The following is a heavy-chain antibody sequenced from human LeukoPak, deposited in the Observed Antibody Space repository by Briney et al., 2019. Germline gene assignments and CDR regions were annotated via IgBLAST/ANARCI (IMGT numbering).Heavy chain of an antibody. CDR1: GYSISGGYY. Sequence: SETLSLTCAVSGYSISGGYYWGWIRQPRGKRVEWIGNIFHSGTSHYNPYLRSRLTISVDTSKNQSSLNLSSVTAADTAVYYCVRTTYYYDTSGHLGFDHWGEGTLVTVSS. CDR2: IFHSGTS. CDR3: VRTTYYYDTSGHLGFDH. J-gene: IGHJ4*02. V-gene: IGHV4-38-2*01. D-gene: IGHD3-22*01.